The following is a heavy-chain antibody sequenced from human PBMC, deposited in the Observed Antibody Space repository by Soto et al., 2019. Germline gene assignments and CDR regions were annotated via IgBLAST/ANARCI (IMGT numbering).Heavy chain of an antibody. CDR2: IGSDGGGT. D-gene: IGHD3-10*01. CDR1: GFPLRHHW. Sequence: GSLIISCSASGFPLRHHWIHWVRPAPGEGLVWVSRIGSDGGGTTYADSVKGRFTISRDNAKNMPYLQMNSLRAEDTALYYCTRVVDGSAGEFDYWGQGTLVTVS. J-gene: IGHJ4*02. V-gene: IGHV3-74*01. CDR3: TRVVDGSAGEFDY.